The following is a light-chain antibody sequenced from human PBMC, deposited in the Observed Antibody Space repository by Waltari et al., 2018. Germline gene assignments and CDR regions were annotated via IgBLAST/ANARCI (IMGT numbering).Light chain of an antibody. V-gene: IGLV2-14*03. CDR3: SSYISSSTLEV. Sequence: QSALTQPASVSGSPGPSITISCTGTSSDVGGYNYVPWYQQHPGKAPKLMSFDVSNRPSGVSNRFSCSKSGNTASLTISGLQAEDEADYYCSSYISSSTLEVFGGGTRLTVL. CDR1: SSDVGGYNY. CDR2: DVS. J-gene: IGLJ3*02.